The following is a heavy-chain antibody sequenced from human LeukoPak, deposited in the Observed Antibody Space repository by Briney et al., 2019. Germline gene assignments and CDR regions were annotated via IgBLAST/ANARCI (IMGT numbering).Heavy chain of an antibody. D-gene: IGHD3-22*01. CDR1: GYTFTGYY. V-gene: IGHV1-2*06. J-gene: IGHJ1*01. CDR3: ASYYDSSDAGYFQH. Sequence: GASVEVSCKASGYTFTGYYMHWVRQAPGQGLEWMGRINPNSGGTNYAQKFQGRVTMTRDTSISTAYMELSRLRSDDTAVYYCASYYDSSDAGYFQHWGQGTLVTVSS. CDR2: INPNSGGT.